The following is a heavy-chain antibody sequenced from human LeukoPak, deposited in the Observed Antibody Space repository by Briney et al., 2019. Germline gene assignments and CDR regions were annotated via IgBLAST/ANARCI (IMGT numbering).Heavy chain of an antibody. J-gene: IGHJ4*02. CDR3: ARVAGYSSGWLAFDY. Sequence: GGSLRLSCAASGFTFSSYEMNWGRQAPGKGLEWVSYISSSGSTIYYADSVKGRFTISRDNAKNSLYLQMNSLRAEDTAVYYCARVAGYSSGWLAFDYWGQGTLVTVSS. D-gene: IGHD6-19*01. CDR1: GFTFSSYE. V-gene: IGHV3-48*03. CDR2: ISSSGSTI.